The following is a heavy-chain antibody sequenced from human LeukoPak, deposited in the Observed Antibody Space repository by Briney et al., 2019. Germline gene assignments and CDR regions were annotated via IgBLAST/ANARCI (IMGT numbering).Heavy chain of an antibody. Sequence: SETLSLTCTVSGGSISSYYWSWIRQPPGKGLEWIGYIYYSGSTNYNPSLKSRVTRLVDTSKTQFSLKLSSVTAADTAVYFCARATFPWKESGLDDYWGQGTLVTVSS. CDR1: GGSISSYY. CDR2: IYYSGST. CDR3: ARATFPWKESGLDDY. J-gene: IGHJ4*02. V-gene: IGHV4-59*01. D-gene: IGHD3-22*01.